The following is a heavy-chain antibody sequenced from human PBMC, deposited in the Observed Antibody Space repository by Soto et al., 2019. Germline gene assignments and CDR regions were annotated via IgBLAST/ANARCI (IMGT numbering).Heavy chain of an antibody. CDR1: GFTFSSYG. Sequence: GGSLRLSCAASGFTFSSYGMHWVRQAPGKGLEWVAVIWYDGSNKYYADSVKGRFTISRDNSKNTLYLQMNSLRAEDTAVYYCARGLLWFGELYYLFDYWGQGTLVTVSS. D-gene: IGHD3-10*01. J-gene: IGHJ4*02. CDR2: IWYDGSNK. V-gene: IGHV3-33*01. CDR3: ARGLLWFGELYYLFDY.